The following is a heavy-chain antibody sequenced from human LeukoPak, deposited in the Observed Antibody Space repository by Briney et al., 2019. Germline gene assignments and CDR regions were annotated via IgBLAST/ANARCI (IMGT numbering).Heavy chain of an antibody. CDR3: AKDRPNYYDSSGHYYRRDGDY. V-gene: IGHV3-48*01. CDR2: ISSSSSTI. Sequence: GGSLRLSCAASGFTFSSYSMNWVRQAPGKGLEWVSYISSSSSTIYYADSVKGRFTISRDNSKNTLYLQMNSLRAEDTAIYYCAKDRPNYYDSSGHYYRRDGDYWGQGTLVTVSS. CDR1: GFTFSSYS. D-gene: IGHD3-22*01. J-gene: IGHJ4*02.